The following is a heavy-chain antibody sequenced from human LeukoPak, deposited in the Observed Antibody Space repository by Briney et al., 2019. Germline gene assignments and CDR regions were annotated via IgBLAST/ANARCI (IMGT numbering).Heavy chain of an antibody. Sequence: ASVKVSCKASGATFSSYAISWVRQAPGQGLEWMGRIIPIFGTANYAQKFQGRVTITTDESTSTAYMALSSVRSEDTAVYYCARDRESGSYYEGSDYWGQGTLVTVSS. CDR2: IIPIFGTA. D-gene: IGHD1-26*01. J-gene: IGHJ4*02. V-gene: IGHV1-69*05. CDR3: ARDRESGSYYEGSDY. CDR1: GATFSSYA.